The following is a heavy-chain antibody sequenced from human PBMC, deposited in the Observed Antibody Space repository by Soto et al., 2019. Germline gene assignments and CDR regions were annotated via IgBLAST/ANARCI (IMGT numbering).Heavy chain of an antibody. CDR1: GGSISSYY. V-gene: IGHV4-59*01. J-gene: IGHJ5*02. CDR3: ATDLGYSYGSNWFDP. D-gene: IGHD5-18*01. CDR2: IYYSGST. Sequence: SDTLSLTCTVSGGSISSYYWSWIRQPPGKGLEWIGYIYYSGSTNYNPSLKSRVTISVDTSKNQFSLKLSSVTAADTAVYYCATDLGYSYGSNWFDPWGQGTLVTVSS.